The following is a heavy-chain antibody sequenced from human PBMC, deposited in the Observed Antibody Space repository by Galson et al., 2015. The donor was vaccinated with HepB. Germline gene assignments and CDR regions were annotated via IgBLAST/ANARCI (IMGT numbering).Heavy chain of an antibody. D-gene: IGHD6-13*01. J-gene: IGHJ4*02. Sequence: SVKVSCKASGFNLNNFGITWVRQAPGQGLEWMGWINAYGGNTNYARRLQGRVTMTTDTSTSTAYMELRSLRSDDTAVYYCARLGAAAGFLGYWGQGTLVTVSS. CDR3: ARLGAAAGFLGY. CDR2: INAYGGNT. V-gene: IGHV1-18*01. CDR1: GFNLNNFG.